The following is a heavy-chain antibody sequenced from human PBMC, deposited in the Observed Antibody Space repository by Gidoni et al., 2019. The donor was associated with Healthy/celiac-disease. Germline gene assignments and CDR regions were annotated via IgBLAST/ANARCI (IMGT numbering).Heavy chain of an antibody. CDR1: GFTFSSYS. Sequence: EVQLVESGGGLVKPGGSLRLSCAASGFTFSSYSMNWVRQAPRKGLEWVSSISSSSSYIYYADSVKGRFTISRDNAKNSLYLQRNSLRAEDTAVYYCAREGYYYDSSGYGDDYWGQGTLVTVSS. V-gene: IGHV3-21*01. CDR2: ISSSSSYI. D-gene: IGHD3-22*01. J-gene: IGHJ4*02. CDR3: AREGYYYDSSGYGDDY.